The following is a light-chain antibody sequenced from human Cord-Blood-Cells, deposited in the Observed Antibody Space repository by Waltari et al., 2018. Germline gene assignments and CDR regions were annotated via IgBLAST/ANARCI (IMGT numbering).Light chain of an antibody. CDR3: CSYAGSYTYV. V-gene: IGLV2-11*01. Sequence: QSALTQPRSVSGPPGQSVTISCTGTSSDVGGYNYVPWYQQHPGKPPKLMIYDVSKRPSGVPDRCSGSKSGNAASLTISGLQAEDEADYYCCSYAGSYTYVFGTGTKVTVL. CDR1: SSDVGGYNY. J-gene: IGLJ1*01. CDR2: DVS.